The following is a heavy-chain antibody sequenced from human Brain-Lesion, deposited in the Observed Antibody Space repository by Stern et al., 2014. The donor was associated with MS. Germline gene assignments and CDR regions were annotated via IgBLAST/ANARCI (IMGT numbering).Heavy chain of an antibody. Sequence: PVLVKTPKTPTPTFPVSWVSPSNAAMGVSWIRQPPGEGPGCLAHIFLTGETAYSTSLKSRLTISKDTSRSQVVLTMTNMDPVDTATYYCARMREYCSGGICFAGYYDSWGQGTLVTVSS. CDR3: ARMREYCSGGICFAGYYDS. CDR2: IFLTGET. D-gene: IGHD2-15*01. V-gene: IGHV2-26*01. CDR1: WVSPSNAAMG. J-gene: IGHJ4*02.